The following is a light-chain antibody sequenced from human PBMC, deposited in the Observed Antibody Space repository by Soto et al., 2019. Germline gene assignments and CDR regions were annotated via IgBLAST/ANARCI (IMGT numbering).Light chain of an antibody. CDR3: SSYTSNTTLVV. Sequence: QSVLTQPASVSGPPGQSITISCTGTSSDVGSYNYVSWYQQHPGKAPKLMVYDVSNRPSGVSNRFSGSKSGNTASLTISGLQAEDESDYYCSSYTSNTTLVVFGGGTKLTVL. CDR2: DVS. J-gene: IGLJ2*01. CDR1: SSDVGSYNY. V-gene: IGLV2-14*01.